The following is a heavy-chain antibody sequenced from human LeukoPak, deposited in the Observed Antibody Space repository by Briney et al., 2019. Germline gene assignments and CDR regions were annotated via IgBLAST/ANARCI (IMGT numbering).Heavy chain of an antibody. D-gene: IGHD3-10*01. CDR2: ITGRGGTT. CDR1: GFTFSSYA. Sequence: GGSLRLSCAASGFTFSSYAMTWVRQAPGKGLEWVSAITGRGGTTYYADSVKGRFTISRDNSKNTLYLQMNSLRAEDTAVYYCAKGRWFGELLSDDYWGQGTLVTVSS. V-gene: IGHV3-23*01. J-gene: IGHJ4*02. CDR3: AKGRWFGELLSDDY.